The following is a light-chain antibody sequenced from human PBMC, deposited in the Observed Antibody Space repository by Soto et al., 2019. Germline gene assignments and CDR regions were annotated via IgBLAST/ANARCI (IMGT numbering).Light chain of an antibody. CDR1: QSVNNNY. CDR2: GAS. V-gene: IGKV3-20*01. Sequence: EIVLTQSPGTLSVSPGDRATLSCRASQSVNNNYLAWYQQKPGQAPRLLIYGASSGATGIPDRFRGSGSGTDFTLTISRLEPEDFAVYFCQQYGTSWWTFGQGTKVDIK. J-gene: IGKJ1*01. CDR3: QQYGTSWWT.